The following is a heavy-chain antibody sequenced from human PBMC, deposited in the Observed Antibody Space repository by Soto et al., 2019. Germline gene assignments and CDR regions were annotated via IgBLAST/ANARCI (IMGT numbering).Heavy chain of an antibody. CDR2: ISGSGGST. V-gene: IGHV3-23*01. J-gene: IGHJ4*02. CDR3: AKSKPLVPAASDYFDY. D-gene: IGHD2-2*01. Sequence: GGSLRLSCAASGFTFSSYAMSWVRQAPGKGLEWVSAISGSGGSTFYADSVKGRFAISRDNSKNTLYPLMSGLRAEDTAVYYCAKSKPLVPAASDYFDYWGQGTLVTVSS. CDR1: GFTFSSYA.